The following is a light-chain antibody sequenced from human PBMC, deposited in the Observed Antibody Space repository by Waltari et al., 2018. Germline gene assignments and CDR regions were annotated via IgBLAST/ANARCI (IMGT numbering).Light chain of an antibody. CDR3: QQYGSSVLYT. Sequence: TQSPGTLSLSPGERATLSCRASQRLTKNYLAWYQQKPGQAPRLLIYGASSRAAGIPDRFSGSGSGTDFTLTISRLEPEDFAVYYCQQYGSSVLYTFGQGTKLEIK. V-gene: IGKV3-20*01. CDR1: QRLTKNY. J-gene: IGKJ2*01. CDR2: GAS.